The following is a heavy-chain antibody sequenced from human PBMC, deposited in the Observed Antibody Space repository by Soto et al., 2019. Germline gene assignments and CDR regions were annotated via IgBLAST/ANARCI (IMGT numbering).Heavy chain of an antibody. CDR1: GFSFSSYA. V-gene: IGHV3-23*01. CDR3: AKDWDHYYYYYMDV. CDR2: FSAGGRA. J-gene: IGHJ6*03. Sequence: PGGSLRLSCEASGFSFSSYALSWVRQAPGKGLEWVSTFSAGGRAYYADSVKGRFTIAKDFSKNTLHLQTNSLRAEDTAVYYCAKDWDHYYYYYMDVWGKGTTVTVSS. D-gene: IGHD1-26*01.